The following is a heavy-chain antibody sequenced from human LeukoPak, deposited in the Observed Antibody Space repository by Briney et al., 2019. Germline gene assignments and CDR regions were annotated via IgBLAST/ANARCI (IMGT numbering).Heavy chain of an antibody. J-gene: IGHJ4*02. CDR2: ISWNSGSI. CDR3: ARDATGSSSWYYFDY. V-gene: IGHV3-9*01. D-gene: IGHD6-13*01. Sequence: GGSLRLSCAASGFTFDDYAMHWVRQAPGKGLEWVSGISWNSGSIGYADSVKGRFTISRDNSKNTLYLQMNSLRAEDTAVYYCARDATGSSSWYYFDYWGQGTLVTVSS. CDR1: GFTFDDYA.